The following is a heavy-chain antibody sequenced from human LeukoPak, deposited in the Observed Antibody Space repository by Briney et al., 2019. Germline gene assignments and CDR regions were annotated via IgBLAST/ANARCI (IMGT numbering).Heavy chain of an antibody. D-gene: IGHD1-26*01. J-gene: IGHJ5*02. CDR3: ARAPLSGSYLINWFDP. V-gene: IGHV3-23*01. CDR1: GFTFSTFA. CDR2: IFPSGGEI. Sequence: GGSLRLSCAASGFTFSTFAMLWVRQPRGKGLEWVSSIFPSGGEIHYADSVRGRFTISRDNSKSTLSLQMNSLRAEDTAIYYCARAPLSGSYLINWFDPWGQGTLVTVSS.